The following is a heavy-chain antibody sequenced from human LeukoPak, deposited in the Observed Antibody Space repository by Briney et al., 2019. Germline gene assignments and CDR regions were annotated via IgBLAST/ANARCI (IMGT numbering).Heavy chain of an antibody. CDR1: GYTFTSYG. CDR2: ILPYNGNT. J-gene: IGHJ3*02. Sequence: GASVKVSCKASGYTFTSYGITWVRQAPGQGLEWVGWILPYNGNTKYAQKLQGRVTMTTDTSTSTAYMELRSLRSDDTAVYYCARPYDFWSGYEVLHDAFDIWGQGTMVTVSS. CDR3: ARPYDFWSGYEVLHDAFDI. D-gene: IGHD3-3*01. V-gene: IGHV1-18*01.